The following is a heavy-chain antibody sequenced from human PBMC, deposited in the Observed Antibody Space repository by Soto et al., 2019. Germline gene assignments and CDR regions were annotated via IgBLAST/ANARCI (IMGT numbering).Heavy chain of an antibody. CDR2: ISSSGSTI. CDR1: GFTFSSYE. D-gene: IGHD6-13*01. Sequence: PGGSLRLSCAASGFTFSSYEMNWVRQAPGKGLEWVSYISSSGSTIYYADSVKGRFTISRDNAKNSLYLQMNSLRAEDTAVYYCAAIPLLDSSSWDAFDIWGQGTMVTVSS. CDR3: AAIPLLDSSSWDAFDI. V-gene: IGHV3-48*03. J-gene: IGHJ3*02.